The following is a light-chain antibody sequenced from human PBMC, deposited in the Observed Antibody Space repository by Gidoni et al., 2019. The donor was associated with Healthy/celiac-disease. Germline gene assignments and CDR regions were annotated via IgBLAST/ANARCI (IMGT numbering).Light chain of an antibody. V-gene: IGKV4-1*01. Sequence: DLVMTQSPDSLAVSLGERATINCKSSQSVLYSSNNKNYLAWYQQKPGQPPKLLIYWASTRESGVPDLFSGSGSGTDFTLTISSLQAEDGAVYYCQQYSSTPLTFGGGTKVEIK. CDR1: QSVLYSSNNKNY. J-gene: IGKJ4*01. CDR3: QQYSSTPLT. CDR2: WAS.